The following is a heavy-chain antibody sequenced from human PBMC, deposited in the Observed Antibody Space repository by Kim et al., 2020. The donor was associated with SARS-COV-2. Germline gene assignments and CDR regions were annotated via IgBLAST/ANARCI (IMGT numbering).Heavy chain of an antibody. V-gene: IGHV3-30-3*01. CDR3: ASDPAYCSSTSCYFSFWFDP. CDR1: GFTFSSYA. CDR2: ISYDGSNK. D-gene: IGHD2-2*01. J-gene: IGHJ5*02. Sequence: GGSLRLSCAASGFTFSSYAMHWVRQAPGKGLEWVAVISYDGSNKYYADSVKGRFTISRDNSKNTLYLQMNSLRAEDTAVYYCASDPAYCSSTSCYFSFWFDPWGQGTLVTVSS.